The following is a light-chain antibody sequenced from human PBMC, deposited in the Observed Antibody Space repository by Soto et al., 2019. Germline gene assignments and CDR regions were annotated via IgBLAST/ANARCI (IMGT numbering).Light chain of an antibody. V-gene: IGKV3-20*01. Sequence: EIVLTQSPGTLSLSPGERATLSCRASQSVSRSYLAWYQKKPGQAPRLLIYGASGRATGIPDRFSGSGSGTDFTLTISRLEPEDFAVYYCPQYGSSPPVTFGQGTRLEIK. J-gene: IGKJ5*01. CDR2: GAS. CDR1: QSVSRSY. CDR3: PQYGSSPPVT.